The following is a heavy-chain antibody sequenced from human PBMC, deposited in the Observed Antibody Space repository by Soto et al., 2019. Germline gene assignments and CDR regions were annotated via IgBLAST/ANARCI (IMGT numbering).Heavy chain of an antibody. CDR2: IDQSRGT. Sequence: PSETLSLTCAVYGGTLNGYYWRWIRQPPGKGLEWNGEIDQSRGTNYNPSLKSRVSISLDTSNNHFSLKLRSVAAADSAVYYCAGGTLTATTATDYWGQGSLVTVSS. V-gene: IGHV4-34*01. D-gene: IGHD1-1*01. J-gene: IGHJ4*02. CDR3: AGGTLTATTATDY. CDR1: GGTLNGYY.